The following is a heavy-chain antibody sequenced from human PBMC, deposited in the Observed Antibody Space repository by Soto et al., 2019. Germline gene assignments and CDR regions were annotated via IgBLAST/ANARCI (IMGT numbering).Heavy chain of an antibody. V-gene: IGHV3-23*01. Sequence: EVQLLESGGGLVQPGGSLRLSCAASGFTFSNHAMSWVRQAPGKGLEWVSAISGNGISTYYADSVRGRFTISRDNSKNTLYLQMNRLRADDTAVYYCARDAIAMVRGTNNWFDTWGPGTLVTVST. D-gene: IGHD3-10*01. J-gene: IGHJ5*02. CDR3: ARDAIAMVRGTNNWFDT. CDR1: GFTFSNHA. CDR2: ISGNGIST.